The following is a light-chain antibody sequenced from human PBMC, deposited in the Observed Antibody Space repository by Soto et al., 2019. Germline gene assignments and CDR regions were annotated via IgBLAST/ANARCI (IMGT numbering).Light chain of an antibody. Sequence: QSALTQPASVSGSPGQSITISCTGTDSDVGGYNYVSWYQQHPGQAPKLMIYEVGNRPSGVSDRFSASKSGNTASLTISGLQTEDEADYYCCSFTSINTWVFGGGTKVTVL. V-gene: IGLV2-14*01. CDR2: EVG. CDR1: DSDVGGYNY. J-gene: IGLJ3*02. CDR3: CSFTSINTWV.